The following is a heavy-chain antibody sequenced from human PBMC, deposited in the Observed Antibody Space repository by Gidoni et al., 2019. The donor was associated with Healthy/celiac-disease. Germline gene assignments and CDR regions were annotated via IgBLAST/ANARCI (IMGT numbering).Heavy chain of an antibody. D-gene: IGHD1-1*01. CDR2: IIPSFGTA. J-gene: IGHJ3*02. CDR3: ARDLGNWSAFDI. V-gene: IGHV1-69*01. Sequence: PGQGLDWMGGIIPSFGTANYAQKFQGRVTITADESTSTAYMELSSLRSEDTAVYYCARDLGNWSAFDIWGQGTMVTVSS.